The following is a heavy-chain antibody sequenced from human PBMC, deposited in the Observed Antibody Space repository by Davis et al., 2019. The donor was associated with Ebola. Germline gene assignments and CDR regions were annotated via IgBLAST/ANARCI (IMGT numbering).Heavy chain of an antibody. CDR2: MKQDGSEK. J-gene: IGHJ4*02. Sequence: GESLKISCAASGFTFSTYWMSWVRQAPGKGLEWVANMKQDGSEKYYVDSVKGRFTISRDNAKNSLYLQMTSPRAEDTAVYYCAREGTVTTTYDYWGQGTLVTVSS. V-gene: IGHV3-7*01. D-gene: IGHD4-17*01. CDR1: GFTFSTYW. CDR3: AREGTVTTTYDY.